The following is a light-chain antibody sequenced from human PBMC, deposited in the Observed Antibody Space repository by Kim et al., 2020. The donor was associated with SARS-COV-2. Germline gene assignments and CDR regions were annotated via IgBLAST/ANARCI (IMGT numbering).Light chain of an antibody. CDR1: QSIHTNY. V-gene: IGKV3-20*01. J-gene: IGKJ4*01. CDR2: GAS. CDR3: QQYGDLTRLT. Sequence: EIVLTQSPGTLSLSPGERATLSCRASQSIHTNYLAWYQHKPGLAPRLLIYGASSRATGIPDRFSGSGSGTDFTLTISRLEPEDFAVYYCQQYGDLTRLTFGGGTKVDIK.